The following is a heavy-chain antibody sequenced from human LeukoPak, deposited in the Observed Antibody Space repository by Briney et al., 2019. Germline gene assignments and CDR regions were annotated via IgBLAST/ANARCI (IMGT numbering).Heavy chain of an antibody. CDR1: GLTFSSYA. D-gene: IGHD3-16*02. CDR2: ISGSGGST. CDR3: AKVSGIMITFGGVIVSPGFDY. V-gene: IGHV3-23*01. J-gene: IGHJ4*02. Sequence: GGSLRLSCAASGLTFSSYAMSRVRQAPGKGLEWVSAISGSGGSTYYADSVKGRFTISRDNSKNTLYLQMNSLRAEDTAVYYCAKVSGIMITFGGVIVSPGFDYWGQGTLVTVSS.